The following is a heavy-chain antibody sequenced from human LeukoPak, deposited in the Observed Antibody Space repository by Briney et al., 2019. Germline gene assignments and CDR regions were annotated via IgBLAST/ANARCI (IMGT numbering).Heavy chain of an antibody. J-gene: IGHJ4*02. CDR3: ARGSTYYDSSGQVPFDY. V-gene: IGHV3-48*01. D-gene: IGHD3-22*01. Sequence: PGGSLRLSCAASGFTFSSYSMYWVRQAPGKGLEWGSYISGSSSTIYYADSVKGRFTISRGNGKNTLYLQMNSLRAEDTAVYYCARGSTYYDSSGQVPFDYWGQGTLVTVSS. CDR2: ISGSSSTI. CDR1: GFTFSSYS.